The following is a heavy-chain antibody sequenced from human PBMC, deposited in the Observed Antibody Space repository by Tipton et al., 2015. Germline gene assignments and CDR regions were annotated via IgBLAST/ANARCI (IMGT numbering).Heavy chain of an antibody. J-gene: IGHJ4*02. D-gene: IGHD1-26*01. V-gene: IGHV1-46*03. CDR2: INPRGGTI. Sequence: QVQLVQSGAEVKKPEASVRVSCKASGYTFITYNMHWVRQAPGQGLEWMGFINPRGGTITNTQSFQGRVTLTRDTSTSTVYMELTSLRSEDTAMYYCVRGGAVSGQRTPFDYWGQGTLVTVSS. CDR1: GYTFITYN. CDR3: VRGGAVSGQRTPFDY.